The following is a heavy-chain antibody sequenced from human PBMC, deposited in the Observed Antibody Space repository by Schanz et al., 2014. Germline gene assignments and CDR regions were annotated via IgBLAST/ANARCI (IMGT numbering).Heavy chain of an antibody. CDR3: ARGSPENMIRGELDY. V-gene: IGHV1-46*03. CDR1: GYTFTNFF. D-gene: IGHD3-10*01. J-gene: IGHJ4*02. Sequence: VQLEQSGAEVKKPGASVKVSCKASGYTFTNFFLHWVRQAPGQGLEWMGIINPIGGSTTYAQKFRGAVTLTTDTSTDTAYLELTSLRSEDTAVYYCARGSPENMIRGELDYWGQGTLVTVSS. CDR2: INPIGGST.